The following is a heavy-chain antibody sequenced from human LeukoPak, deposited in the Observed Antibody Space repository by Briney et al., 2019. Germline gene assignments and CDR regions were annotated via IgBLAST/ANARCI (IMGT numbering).Heavy chain of an antibody. J-gene: IGHJ4*02. Sequence: GGSLRLSCSASGFTFSNYAMTWVRQAPGKGLEWVSVISGSGATTFYADSVKGRFTISRDDSKNTLYLQMNSLRAEDTAMYYCARDASTSCYSAMDYWGQGTLVTVSS. V-gene: IGHV3-23*01. CDR2: ISGSGATT. CDR3: ARDASTSCYSAMDY. CDR1: GFTFSNYA. D-gene: IGHD2-15*01.